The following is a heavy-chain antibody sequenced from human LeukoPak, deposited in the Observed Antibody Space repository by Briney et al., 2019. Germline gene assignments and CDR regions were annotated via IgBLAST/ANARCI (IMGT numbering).Heavy chain of an antibody. D-gene: IGHD3-10*01. V-gene: IGHV3-30*02. Sequence: GGSLRLSCAASGFTFSSYGMHWVRQAPGKGLEWVAFIRYDGSNKYYADSVKGRFTISRDNAKNTLYLQMNSLRAEDTAVYYCARGMERGGVRYFDYWGQGTLVTVSS. J-gene: IGHJ4*02. CDR3: ARGMERGGVRYFDY. CDR1: GFTFSSYG. CDR2: IRYDGSNK.